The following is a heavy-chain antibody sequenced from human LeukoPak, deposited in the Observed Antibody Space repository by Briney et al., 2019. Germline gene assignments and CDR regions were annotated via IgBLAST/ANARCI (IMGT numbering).Heavy chain of an antibody. CDR1: GFSFSSFG. CDR3: AKFYRATRGACDS. V-gene: IGHV3-23*01. D-gene: IGHD2-21*02. CDR2: ISGSDGST. Sequence: GGTLRLSCAASGFSFSSFGMSWVRQAPGKGLEWVSRISGSDGSTDYADSVKGRFTISRDNSKNTLYPQMNSLRAEDTAIYYCAKFYRATRGACDSWGQGTLVTVSS. J-gene: IGHJ4*02.